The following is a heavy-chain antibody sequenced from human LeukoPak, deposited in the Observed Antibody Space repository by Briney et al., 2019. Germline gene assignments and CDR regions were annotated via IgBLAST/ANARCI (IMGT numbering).Heavy chain of an antibody. D-gene: IGHD6-19*01. Sequence: ASVKVSCKASGYTFSNYGISWVRQVPGLGREWMGWTSYNGNTNYAQKFQDRVTMTTDTSTTTAYMELRSLESDDTAVYYCARHSGSGWQALGYWGQGTLVTVSS. CDR3: ARHSGSGWQALGY. CDR1: GYTFSNYG. J-gene: IGHJ4*02. V-gene: IGHV1-18*04. CDR2: TSYNGNT.